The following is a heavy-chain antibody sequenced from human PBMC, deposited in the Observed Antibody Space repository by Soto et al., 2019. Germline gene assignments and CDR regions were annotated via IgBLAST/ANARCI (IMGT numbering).Heavy chain of an antibody. J-gene: IGHJ6*02. CDR3: ATAKYQLLLGALGYGMDV. CDR2: FDPEDGET. V-gene: IGHV1-24*01. Sequence: GASVKVSCKVSGYTLTELSMHWVRQAPGKGLEWMGGFDPEDGETIYAQKFQGRVTMAEDTSTDTAYMELSSLRSEDTAVYYCATAKYQLLLGALGYGMDVWGQGTTVTVSS. D-gene: IGHD2-2*01. CDR1: GYTLTELS.